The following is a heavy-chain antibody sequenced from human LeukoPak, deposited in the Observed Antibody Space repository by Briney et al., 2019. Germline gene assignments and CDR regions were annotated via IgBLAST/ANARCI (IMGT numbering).Heavy chain of an antibody. CDR1: GYSFTSYW. CDR2: IYPGDSDT. J-gene: IGHJ4*02. CDR3: ARLREYSSGWYYFDY. V-gene: IGHV5-51*01. Sequence: GESLKISCKGSGYSFTSYWIGWVRQMPGKGLEWMGIIYPGDSDTRYSPSYQGQVTISADKSISTAYLQWSSLKASDTAMYYCARLREYSSGWYYFDYWGQGTLVTVSS. D-gene: IGHD6-19*01.